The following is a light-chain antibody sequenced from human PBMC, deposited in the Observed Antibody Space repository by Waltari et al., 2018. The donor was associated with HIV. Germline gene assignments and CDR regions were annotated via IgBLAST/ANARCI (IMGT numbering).Light chain of an antibody. CDR3: AAWDDSLSGLV. J-gene: IGLJ2*01. CDR2: RNN. V-gene: IGLV1-47*01. CDR1: SSNIGSNY. Sequence: QSVLTQPPSASGTPGQRVTISCSGRSSNIGSNYVYWYQQLPGTAPKLLIYRNNQRPSGVPDRFSGSKSGTSASLAISGLRSEDEADYYCAAWDDSLSGLVFGRGTKLTVL.